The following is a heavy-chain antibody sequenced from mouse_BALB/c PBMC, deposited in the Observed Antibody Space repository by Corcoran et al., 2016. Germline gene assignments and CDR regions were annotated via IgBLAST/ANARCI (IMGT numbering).Heavy chain of an antibody. J-gene: IGHJ1*01. CDR2: IDPANGNT. V-gene: IGHV14-3*02. Sequence: EVQLQQSGAELVKPGASVRLSCTASGFNIKDTYMHWVKQRPEQGLEWIGRIDPANGNTKYDPKFQGKATITADTSSNTAYLQLSSLTSEDTAVYYCARWDWYFYVWGAGTTVTVSS. CDR1: GFNIKDTY. CDR3: ARWDWYFYV.